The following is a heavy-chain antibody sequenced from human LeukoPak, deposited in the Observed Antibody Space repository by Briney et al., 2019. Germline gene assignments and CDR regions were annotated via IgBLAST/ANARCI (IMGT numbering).Heavy chain of an antibody. V-gene: IGHV3-64*01. D-gene: IGHD3-10*01. CDR2: ISSNGGST. CDR1: GFTFSSYA. J-gene: IGHJ4*02. CDR3: AKANQRGTYFASGSIRSAVDY. Sequence: PGGSLRLSCAASGFTFSSYAMHWVRQAPGKGLEYVSAISSNGGSTYYANSVKGRFTISRDNSKNTLYLQMGSLRAEDMAVYYCAKANQRGTYFASGSIRSAVDYWGQGTLVTVSS.